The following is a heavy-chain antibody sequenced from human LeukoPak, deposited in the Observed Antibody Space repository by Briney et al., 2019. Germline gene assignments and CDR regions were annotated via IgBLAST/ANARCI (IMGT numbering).Heavy chain of an antibody. Sequence: GGSLRLSCAASGVTFSSYAMQWARQAPGKGLEWVGVVSSDGNSKFYGDSVKGRFTISRDNSKNTLYLQVSSLRTEDTAVYYCARDGSTARPGAFDYWGQGTLVIVSS. CDR2: VSSDGNSK. CDR3: ARDGSTARPGAFDY. V-gene: IGHV3-30*15. CDR1: GVTFSSYA. D-gene: IGHD2-2*01. J-gene: IGHJ4*02.